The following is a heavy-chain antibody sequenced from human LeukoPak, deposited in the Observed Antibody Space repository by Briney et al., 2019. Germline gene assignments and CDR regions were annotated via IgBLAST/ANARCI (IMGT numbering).Heavy chain of an antibody. CDR3: ARDRSVTMSNGAPGGYFQH. J-gene: IGHJ1*01. CDR1: GYSVSSGYY. D-gene: IGHD3-10*02. CDR2: MYHSGDT. Sequence: SETLSLTCTVSGYSVSSGYYWGWIRQPPGQGLEWIGSMYHSGDTYYNPSLKSRVTISVDTSKNQLSLKLSSVTAADTAVYYCARDRSVTMSNGAPGGYFQHWGQGTLVTVSS. V-gene: IGHV4-38-2*02.